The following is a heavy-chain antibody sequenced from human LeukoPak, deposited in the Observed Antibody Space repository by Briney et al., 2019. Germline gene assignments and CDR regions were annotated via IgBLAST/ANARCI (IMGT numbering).Heavy chain of an antibody. Sequence: PSETLSLTCSVSGASISSQYWTWIRQPPGKGLEWIGYIHNSGSTNYNPSLKSRVTMSIDTSKNQFSLRLTSVTAADTAVYYCARRRIDSMYNWFDPWGQGTLVIVSS. CDR2: IHNSGST. CDR1: GASISSQY. J-gene: IGHJ5*02. V-gene: IGHV4-59*11. D-gene: IGHD2-21*01. CDR3: ARRRIDSMYNWFDP.